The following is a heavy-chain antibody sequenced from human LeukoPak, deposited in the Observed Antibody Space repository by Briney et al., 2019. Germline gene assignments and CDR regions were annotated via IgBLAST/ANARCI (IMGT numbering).Heavy chain of an antibody. CDR3: ARDLNGGAPDY. CDR1: GFTLSSYW. D-gene: IGHD1-26*01. J-gene: IGHJ4*02. Sequence: GGSLRLSCAASGFTLSSYWMRWVRQAPGKGLEWVANIKQDGSEKYYGDSVKGRFTISRDNAKNSLYLQRNSLRAEDTAVYYCARDLNGGAPDYWGQGTLVTVSS. CDR2: IKQDGSEK. V-gene: IGHV3-7*01.